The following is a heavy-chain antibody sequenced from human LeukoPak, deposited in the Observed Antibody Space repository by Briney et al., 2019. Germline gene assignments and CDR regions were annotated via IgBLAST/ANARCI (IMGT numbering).Heavy chain of an antibody. Sequence: SETLSLTCTVSSGSINSYYWNWIRQPPGKGLEWIGRIYSSGSTNYSPSLKSRVTISVDTSKNQFSLKLSSVTAADTAVYYCAIGYCRGGSCDDEPGDAFDIWGQGTMVAVSS. CDR1: SGSINSYY. CDR2: IYSSGST. J-gene: IGHJ3*02. V-gene: IGHV4-59*08. CDR3: AIGYCRGGSCDDEPGDAFDI. D-gene: IGHD2-15*01.